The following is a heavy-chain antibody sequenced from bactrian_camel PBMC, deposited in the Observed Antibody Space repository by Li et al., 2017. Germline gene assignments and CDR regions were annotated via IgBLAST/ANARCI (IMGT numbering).Heavy chain of an antibody. CDR3: ALNTHCARTYGGSIRGLWPPYEYNY. CDR2: VYTRGSSP. Sequence: VQLVESGGGLVQPGGSLKLSCAASVSPAGTNCMGWFRQAPGKEREGVAAVYTRGSSPYYADSVKGRFTLSVDNAKMTVYLQMNSLKPEDTAMYYCALNTHCARTYGGSIRGLWPPYEYNYSGQGTQVTVS. D-gene: IGHD6*01. J-gene: IGHJ4*01. V-gene: IGHV3S54*01. CDR1: VSPAGTNC.